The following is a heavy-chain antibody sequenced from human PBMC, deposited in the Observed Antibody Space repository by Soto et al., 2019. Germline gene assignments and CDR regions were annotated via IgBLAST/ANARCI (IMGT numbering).Heavy chain of an antibody. CDR1: GYTFTGYY. V-gene: IGHV1-2*02. CDR2: INPNSGGT. Sequence: ASVKVSCKASGYTFTGYYMHWVRQAPGQGLEWMGWINPNSGGTNYAQKFQGRVTMTRDTSISTAYMELSRLRSDDTAVYYCARGGRDCSGGSYYLYYFDYWGQGTQVTVSS. J-gene: IGHJ4*02. CDR3: ARGGRDCSGGSYYLYYFDY. D-gene: IGHD2-15*01.